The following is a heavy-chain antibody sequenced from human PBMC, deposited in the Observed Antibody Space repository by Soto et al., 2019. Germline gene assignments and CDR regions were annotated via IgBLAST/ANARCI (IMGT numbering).Heavy chain of an antibody. CDR2: ISYDGSNK. V-gene: IGHV3-30*03. D-gene: IGHD4-4*01. CDR3: HINSNIDFDY. J-gene: IGHJ4*02. Sequence: GSLRLSCAASGFTFSSYGMHWVRQAPGKGLEWVALISYDGSNKYYADSVKGRFTISRDNSKNTLYLQMNSLRAEDTAVYYCHINSNIDFDYWGQGTLVTVSS. CDR1: GFTFSSYG.